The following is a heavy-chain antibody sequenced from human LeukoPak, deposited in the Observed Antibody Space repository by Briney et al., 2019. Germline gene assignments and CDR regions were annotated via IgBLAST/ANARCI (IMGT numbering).Heavy chain of an antibody. CDR2: MNPNSGNT. V-gene: IGHV1-8*01. D-gene: IGHD2/OR15-2a*01. CDR3: ARVVIQPYRAFDI. Sequence: AASVKVSCEASGYTFTSYDINWVRQATGQGLEWMGWMNPNSGNTGYAQKFQGRVIMTRNTSISTAYMELSSLRSEDTAVYYCARVVIQPYRAFDIWGQGTMVTVSS. J-gene: IGHJ3*02. CDR1: GYTFTSYD.